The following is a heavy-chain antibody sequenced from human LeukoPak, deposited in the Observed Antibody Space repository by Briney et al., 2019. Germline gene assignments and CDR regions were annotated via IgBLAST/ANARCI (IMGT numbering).Heavy chain of an antibody. D-gene: IGHD6-19*01. CDR1: GFTFSSYD. V-gene: IGHV3-13*04. Sequence: GGSLRLSCAASGFTFSSYDMHLVRQTPGKGLEWVSAIGIGGDTYYPDSVKGRFTISRENAENSLYLQMNSLRAGDTAVYYCAREVLDSYSSGWQFDYWGQGTLVTVSS. CDR2: IGIGGDT. J-gene: IGHJ4*02. CDR3: AREVLDSYSSGWQFDY.